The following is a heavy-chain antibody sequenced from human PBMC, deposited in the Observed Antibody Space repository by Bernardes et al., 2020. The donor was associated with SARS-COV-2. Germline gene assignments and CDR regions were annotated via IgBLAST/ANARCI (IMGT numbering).Heavy chain of an antibody. D-gene: IGHD1-1*01. CDR2: MYYSGST. Sequence: ETLSLTCIVSAGSISSSFYYWGWIRQSPGKGLEWIGSMYYSGSTYYNPSLKSRVTISVDTSENQFSLRLTSVTAADAAVYYCARHPRMATRRPRRNQVYYFDYWGQGIPVTVSS. CDR1: AGSISSSFYY. J-gene: IGHJ4*02. CDR3: ARHPRMATRRPRRNQVYYFDY. V-gene: IGHV4-39*01.